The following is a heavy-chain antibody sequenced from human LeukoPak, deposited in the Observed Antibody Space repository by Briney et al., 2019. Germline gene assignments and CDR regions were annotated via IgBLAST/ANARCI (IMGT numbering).Heavy chain of an antibody. CDR3: ARLTATPAGSYHYHYIHV. J-gene: IGHJ6*03. CDR1: GYTFTSYY. CDR2: INPSGGST. D-gene: IGHD3-9*01. Sequence: ASVKISCKASGYTFTSYYMHWVRQAPGQGLEWMGIINPSGGSTSYAQKFQGRVTMTRDMSTSTVYMELSSLRSEDTAVYYCARLTATPAGSYHYHYIHVWGKGTTVTVSS. V-gene: IGHV1-46*01.